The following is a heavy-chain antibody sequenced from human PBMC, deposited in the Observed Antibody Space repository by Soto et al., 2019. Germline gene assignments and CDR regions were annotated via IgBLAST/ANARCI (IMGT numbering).Heavy chain of an antibody. V-gene: IGHV3-66*01. Sequence: GGSLRLSCAASGFTVSSNYMSWVRQAPGKGLEWVSVIYSGGSTYYADSVKGRFTISRDNSKNTLYLQMNSLRAEDTAVYYCARSPIAAGTFDYWGQGTLVTVSS. D-gene: IGHD6-13*01. CDR1: GFTVSSNY. J-gene: IGHJ4*02. CDR2: IYSGGST. CDR3: ARSPIAAGTFDY.